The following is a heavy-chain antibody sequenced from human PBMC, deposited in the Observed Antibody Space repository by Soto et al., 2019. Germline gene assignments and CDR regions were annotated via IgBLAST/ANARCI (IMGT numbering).Heavy chain of an antibody. CDR2: TYYSGST. D-gene: IGHD2-15*01. V-gene: IGHV4-59*08. J-gene: IGHJ4*02. CDR1: GGSISSYY. Sequence: PSETLSLTCTVSGGSISSYYWSWIRQPPGKGLEWIGYTYYSGSTNYNPSLKSRVTISVDTSKNQFSLKLSSVTAADTAVYYCARHGGYCSGGSCYGGLGYWGQGTLVTVSS. CDR3: ARHGGYCSGGSCYGGLGY.